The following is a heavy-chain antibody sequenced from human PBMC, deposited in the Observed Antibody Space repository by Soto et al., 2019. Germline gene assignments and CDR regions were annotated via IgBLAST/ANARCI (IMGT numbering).Heavy chain of an antibody. CDR3: ASVDYGDLCFRY. D-gene: IGHD4-17*01. CDR2: IIPFLSTT. CDR1: GGTFSNSP. J-gene: IGHJ4*02. Sequence: QVQLVQSGAEVKKPGSSVKVSCEASGGTFSNSPISWVRQAPGQGLEWLGGIIPFLSTTNYAQKFRGRVTITADESTSTAYMELTYLTSADTAFYYCASVDYGDLCFRYWGQGTLVTVSS. V-gene: IGHV1-69*01.